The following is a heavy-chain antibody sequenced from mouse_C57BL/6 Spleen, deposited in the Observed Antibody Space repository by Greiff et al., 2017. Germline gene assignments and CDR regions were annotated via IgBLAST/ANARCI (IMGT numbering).Heavy chain of an antibody. Sequence: VQLKESGPELVKPGASVKMSCKASGYTFTDYNMHWVKQSHGKSLEWIGYINPNNGGTRYNQKFKGKATLTVNTSSSTAYMELRSLTSEDSAVYYCARSMCLDYWGQGTTLTVSS. V-gene: IGHV1-22*01. CDR3: ARSMCLDY. J-gene: IGHJ2*01. D-gene: IGHD2-3*01. CDR2: INPNNGGT. CDR1: GYTFTDYN.